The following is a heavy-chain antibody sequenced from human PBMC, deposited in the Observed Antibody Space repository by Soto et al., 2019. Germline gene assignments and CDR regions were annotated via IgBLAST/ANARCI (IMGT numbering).Heavy chain of an antibody. CDR3: ARVSSPATTSGFAVDY. CDR2: IYHSGST. V-gene: IGHV4-31*03. CDR1: GGSISRSDYY. Sequence: QVQLQESGPGLVKASQTLSLTCTVSGGSISRSDYYWSWIRQHPGEGLEWIAYIYHSGSTYYNPSLKSRLTISVDTSTNQFSLRLSSVTAADTAEYYCARVSSPATTSGFAVDYWGRGTQVNVSS. D-gene: IGHD6-19*01. J-gene: IGHJ4*02.